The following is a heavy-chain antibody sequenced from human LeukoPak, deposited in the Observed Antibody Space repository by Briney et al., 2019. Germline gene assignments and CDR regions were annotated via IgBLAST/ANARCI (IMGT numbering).Heavy chain of an antibody. CDR3: ARLPLRSHFDY. CDR2: IYYSGTT. CDR1: GGSISSYY. Sequence: SETLSLTCIVSGGSISSYYWSWIRQPPGKGLEWIGYIYYSGTTNYNPSLKSRVTISVDTSKHQFSLKLTSVTAADTAVYYCARLPLRSHFDYWGLGTLVTVSS. V-gene: IGHV4-59*08. J-gene: IGHJ4*02.